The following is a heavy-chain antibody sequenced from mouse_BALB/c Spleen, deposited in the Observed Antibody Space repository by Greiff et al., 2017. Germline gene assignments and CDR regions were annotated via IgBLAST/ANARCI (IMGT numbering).Heavy chain of an antibody. D-gene: IGHD1-1*01. CDR2: ISYSGST. Sequence: EVQLKESGPSLVKPSQTLSLTCSVTGDSITSGYWNWIRKFPGNKLEYMGYISYSGSTYYNPSLKSRISITRDTSKNQYYLQLNSVTTEDTATYYCARGNYGSSYDYAMDYWGQGTSVTVSS. CDR1: GDSITSGY. V-gene: IGHV3-8*02. CDR3: ARGNYGSSYDYAMDY. J-gene: IGHJ4*01.